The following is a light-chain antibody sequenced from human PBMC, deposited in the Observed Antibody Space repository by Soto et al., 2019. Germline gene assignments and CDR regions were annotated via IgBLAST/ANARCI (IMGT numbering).Light chain of an antibody. Sequence: EIVMTQSPATLSVSPGERATLSCRASQSVSSNLAWYQQKPGQAPRLLIYGASTRATGIPARFSGSESGTEFTFTISSLQSEDFAVYYCQQYNNWPPWTFGQGTKV. CDR2: GAS. CDR1: QSVSSN. J-gene: IGKJ1*01. V-gene: IGKV3-15*01. CDR3: QQYNNWPPWT.